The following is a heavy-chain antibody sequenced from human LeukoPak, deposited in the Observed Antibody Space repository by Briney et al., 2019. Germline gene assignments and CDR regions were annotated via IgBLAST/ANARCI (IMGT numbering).Heavy chain of an antibody. Sequence: GASVKVSCKASEYTFTGYCMHWVRQAPGQGLEWMGCINPNSGGINYAQKFQGRVTMTRDTSISTAYMELSSLRSDDTAVYYCARGKDGYTYVPFDYWGQGTLVTVSS. J-gene: IGHJ4*02. CDR1: EYTFTGYC. D-gene: IGHD5-18*01. CDR3: ARGKDGYTYVPFDY. CDR2: INPNSGGI. V-gene: IGHV1-2*02.